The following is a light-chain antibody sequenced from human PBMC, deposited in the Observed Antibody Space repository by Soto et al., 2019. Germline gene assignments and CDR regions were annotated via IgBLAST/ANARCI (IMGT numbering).Light chain of an antibody. CDR1: QSVSSNY. Sequence: EIVMTQSPGTLSLSPGERAALSCRASQSVSSNYLACYQQKPVHSPSLLIFVSSNIATAIPDMFSGSWCGADFSLTIISREPEDDAVDYCQQHCGSPPWTFGQGTKVDIK. CDR3: QQHCGSPPWT. CDR2: VSS. V-gene: IGKV3-20*01. J-gene: IGKJ1*01.